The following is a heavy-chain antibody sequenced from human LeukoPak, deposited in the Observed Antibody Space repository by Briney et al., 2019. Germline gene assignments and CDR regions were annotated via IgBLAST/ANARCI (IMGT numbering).Heavy chain of an antibody. CDR3: ARGGEAGLAN. CDR2: IYYSGKN. V-gene: IGHV4-59*01. Sequence: TSETLSLTCTVSGGSISSYYWTWIRQPPGKGLEWIGYIYYSGKNNYNPSLKSRVTISVDTSKNQFSLKMSSVTAADTAVYYCARGGEAGLANWGQGTLVTVSS. D-gene: IGHD4-17*01. J-gene: IGHJ4*02. CDR1: GGSISSYY.